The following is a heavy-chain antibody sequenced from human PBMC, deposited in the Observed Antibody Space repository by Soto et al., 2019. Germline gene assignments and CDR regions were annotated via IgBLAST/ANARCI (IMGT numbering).Heavy chain of an antibody. CDR3: ARGDYSSGWSS. D-gene: IGHD6-19*01. Sequence: SETLSLTCTVSGDSISSGGYYWSWIRQHPGKGLEWIGYIYYSGSTYYNPSLKSRVTISVDTSTSTAYMELRSLRSDDTAVYYCARGDYSSGWSSWGQGTMVTVSS. V-gene: IGHV4-31*03. J-gene: IGHJ3*01. CDR2: IYYSGST. CDR1: GDSISSGGYY.